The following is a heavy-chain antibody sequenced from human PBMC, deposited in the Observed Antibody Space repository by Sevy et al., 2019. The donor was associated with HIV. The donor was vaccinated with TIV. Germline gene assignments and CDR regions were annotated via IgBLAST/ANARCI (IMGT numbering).Heavy chain of an antibody. CDR2: IKQNEGKK. J-gene: IGHJ4*02. CDR3: ARDDGNYYFHY. V-gene: IGHV3-7*01. Sequence: GGSLRLSCAASGFTFRKIWMGWARQAPGKGLEWVANIKQNEGKKYYVDSVKGRFTISRDNAKNSLYLQMNSLRAEDTAVYFCARDDGNYYFHYWGQGTLVTVSS. CDR1: GFTFRKIW. D-gene: IGHD1-7*01.